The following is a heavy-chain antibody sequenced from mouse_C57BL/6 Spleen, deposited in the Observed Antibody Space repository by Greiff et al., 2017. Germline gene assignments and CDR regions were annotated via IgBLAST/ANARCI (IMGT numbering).Heavy chain of an antibody. V-gene: IGHV1-81*01. Sequence: QVQLKESGAELARPGASVKLSCKASGYTFTSYGISWVKQRTGQGLEWIGEIYPRSGNTYYNEKFKGKATLTADKSSSTAYMELRSLTSEDSAVYFCARRGLRFAYWGQGTLVTVSA. J-gene: IGHJ3*01. CDR1: GYTFTSYG. D-gene: IGHD3-1*01. CDR2: IYPRSGNT. CDR3: ARRGLRFAY.